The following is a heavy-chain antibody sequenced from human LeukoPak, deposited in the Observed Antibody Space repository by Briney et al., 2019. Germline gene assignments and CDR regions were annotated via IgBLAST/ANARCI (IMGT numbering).Heavy chain of an antibody. Sequence: QPGGSLRLSCEASGVTFSSYVMSWVRQAPGKGPEWVSGISGSGGGTYYADSVKGRFAISRDISKNTLYLLMNSLRVEDTAVYYCARERPNLAHPWGQGTLVIVSS. CDR3: ARERPNLAHP. J-gene: IGHJ5*02. V-gene: IGHV3-23*01. D-gene: IGHD6-25*01. CDR1: GVTFSSYV. CDR2: ISGSGGGT.